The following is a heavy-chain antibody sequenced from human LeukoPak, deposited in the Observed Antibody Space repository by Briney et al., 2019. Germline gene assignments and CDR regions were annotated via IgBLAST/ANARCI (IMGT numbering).Heavy chain of an antibody. Sequence: SETLSLTCTVSSGSITNYYWSWIRQPPGKGLEWIGFIYYSGNTNYNPSLKSRVTISVDTSKNQFSLKLSSMAAADTAVYYCARGALLWFGDRMEYYFDYWGQGTLLTVSS. V-gene: IGHV4-59*01. CDR3: ARGALLWFGDRMEYYFDY. D-gene: IGHD3-10*01. CDR1: SGSITNYY. J-gene: IGHJ4*02. CDR2: IYYSGNT.